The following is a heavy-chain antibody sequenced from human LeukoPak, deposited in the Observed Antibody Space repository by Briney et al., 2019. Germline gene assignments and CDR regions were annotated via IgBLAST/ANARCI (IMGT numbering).Heavy chain of an antibody. J-gene: IGHJ4*02. CDR2: IGGSGGST. D-gene: IGHD3-22*01. V-gene: IGHV3-23*01. Sequence: GGSLRLSCAASRFSFSNYAMSWVRQAPGKGLEWVSAIGGSGGSTYYADSVKGRSTISRDNSKNTLYLQMNSLRAEDTAVYYCAKASLYYYDSSGYYFDYWGQGTLVTVSS. CDR3: AKASLYYYDSSGYYFDY. CDR1: RFSFSNYA.